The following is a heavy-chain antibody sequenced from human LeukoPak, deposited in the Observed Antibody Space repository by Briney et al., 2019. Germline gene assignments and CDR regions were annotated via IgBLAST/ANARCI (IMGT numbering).Heavy chain of an antibody. CDR3: AREGRLGELSPMDY. Sequence: GGSLRLSCAASGFTFSSYAMHWVRQAPGKGLEWVAVISYDGSNKYYADSVKGRFTISRDNSKNTLYLQMNSLRAEDTAVYYCAREGRLGELSPMDYWGQGTPVTVSS. D-gene: IGHD3-16*02. CDR2: ISYDGSNK. CDR1: GFTFSSYA. J-gene: IGHJ4*02. V-gene: IGHV3-30-3*01.